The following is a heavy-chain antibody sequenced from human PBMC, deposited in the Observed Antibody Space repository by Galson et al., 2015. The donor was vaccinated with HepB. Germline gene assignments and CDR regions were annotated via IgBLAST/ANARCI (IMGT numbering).Heavy chain of an antibody. CDR3: ARDWAGGSGRNRFDY. CDR2: IYYSGST. CDR1: GGSISRYY. J-gene: IGHJ4*02. Sequence: LSLTCTVSGGSISRYYWRWIRQPPGTGLEWIGYIYYSGSTNYNPSLKSRVTISVDTSKNQFSLKLSSVTAADTAVYYCARDWAGGSGRNRFDYWGQGTLVTVSS. V-gene: IGHV4-59*01. D-gene: IGHD3-16*01.